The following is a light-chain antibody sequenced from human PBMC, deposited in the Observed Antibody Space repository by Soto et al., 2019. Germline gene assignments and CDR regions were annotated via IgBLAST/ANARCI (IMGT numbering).Light chain of an antibody. CDR2: GAS. J-gene: IGKJ5*01. V-gene: IGKV3-20*01. CDR3: QQYGSSPPT. Sequence: EIVLTQSPCTLSLSPGERATLSCRARQSVSSSYLAWYQQKPGQAPRLLIYGASSRATGIPDRFSGTGSGTDFTLTISRLEPEDFAVYFCQQYGSSPPTFGQGTRLEIK. CDR1: QSVSSSY.